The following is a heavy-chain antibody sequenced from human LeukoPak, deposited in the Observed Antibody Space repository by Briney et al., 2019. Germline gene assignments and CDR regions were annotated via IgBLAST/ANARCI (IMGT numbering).Heavy chain of an antibody. CDR2: ISSSGSTI. CDR1: GFTFSSYE. CDR3: AREGPIQLWSGSYFDY. V-gene: IGHV3-48*03. Sequence: GGSLRLSCAASGFTFSSYEMNWVRQAPGKGLEWVSYISSSGSTIYYADSVKGRFTISRDNAKNSLYLQMNSLRAEDTAVYYCAREGPIQLWSGSYFDYWGQGTLVTVSS. J-gene: IGHJ4*02. D-gene: IGHD5-18*01.